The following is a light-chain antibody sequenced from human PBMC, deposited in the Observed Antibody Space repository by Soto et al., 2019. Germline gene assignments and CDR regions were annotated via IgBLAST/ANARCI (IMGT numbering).Light chain of an antibody. Sequence: EIVMTQSPATLSVSPGERATLSCRASQSVSSNLAWYQQKPGQAPRLLIYGASTRATGIPARFSGSGSGTEFNLTISSLQSEDFAGYYCQQYNNWPPLTFGGGTKMEIK. CDR2: GAS. CDR1: QSVSSN. CDR3: QQYNNWPPLT. J-gene: IGKJ4*01. V-gene: IGKV3-15*01.